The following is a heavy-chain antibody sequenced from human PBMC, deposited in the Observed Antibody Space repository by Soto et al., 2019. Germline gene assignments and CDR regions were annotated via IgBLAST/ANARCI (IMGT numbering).Heavy chain of an antibody. Sequence: QVQLVESGGGLVKPGGSLRLSCAASGFTFSAYYMSWIRQAPGKGLEWVSYISSSSSYTNYADSVKGRFTISRDNAKNSLSLQMNSLRAEDTAVYYCARTIAAAGGRRYFDLWGRGTLVTVSS. CDR1: GFTFSAYY. D-gene: IGHD6-13*01. CDR3: ARTIAAAGGRRYFDL. V-gene: IGHV3-11*05. J-gene: IGHJ2*01. CDR2: ISSSSSYT.